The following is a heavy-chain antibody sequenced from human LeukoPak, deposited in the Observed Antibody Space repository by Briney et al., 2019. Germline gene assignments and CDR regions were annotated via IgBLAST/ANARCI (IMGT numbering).Heavy chain of an antibody. D-gene: IGHD4-23*01. J-gene: IGHJ3*02. CDR1: GGSIMVAAYS. V-gene: IGHV4-30-2*01. Sequence: AETLSLTCTVSGGSIMVAAYSWSWIRQPPGKGLEWIGYIYYSGRTYYNPSLKSRVTISLDRSKNQFSLKVSSVTAADTAVYFCARGYGDNSGAFDIWGQGTLVPVSS. CDR2: IYYSGRT. CDR3: ARGYGDNSGAFDI.